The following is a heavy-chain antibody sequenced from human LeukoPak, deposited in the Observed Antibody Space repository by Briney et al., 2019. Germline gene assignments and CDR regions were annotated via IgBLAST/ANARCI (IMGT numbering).Heavy chain of an antibody. V-gene: IGHV3-30*18. CDR2: ISYDGSNK. CDR3: AKDVSSYGLNWYFDL. CDR1: GFTFSSYG. J-gene: IGHJ2*01. Sequence: PGRSLRLSCAASGFTFSSYGMHWVRQAPGKGLEWVAVISYDGSNKYYADSVKGRFTISRDNSKNTLYLQMNSLRAEDTAVYYCAKDVSSYGLNWYFDLWGRGTLVTVSS. D-gene: IGHD5-18*01.